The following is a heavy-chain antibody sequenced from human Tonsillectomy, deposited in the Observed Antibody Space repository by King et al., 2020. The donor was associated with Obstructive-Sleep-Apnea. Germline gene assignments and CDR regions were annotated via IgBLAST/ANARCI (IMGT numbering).Heavy chain of an antibody. D-gene: IGHD3-22*01. Sequence: QLQESGPGLVKPSQTMSLTCTVSGGSISSGDYYWSWIRQPPGKGLEWIGYIYYSGSTSYNTSLKSRLTISADTSKNQFSLKLSSVTAADTAVYYCARSDYFDTSGYLVWGQGTLVTVSS. J-gene: IGHJ4*02. CDR3: ARSDYFDTSGYLV. CDR2: IYYSGST. V-gene: IGHV4-30-4*01. CDR1: GGSISSGDYY.